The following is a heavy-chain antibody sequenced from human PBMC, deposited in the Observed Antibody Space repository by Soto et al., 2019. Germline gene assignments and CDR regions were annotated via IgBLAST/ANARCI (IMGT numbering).Heavy chain of an antibody. CDR1: GFTFSSYA. CDR3: ARELYVWGSYRPGALDY. V-gene: IGHV3-30-3*01. CDR2: ISYDGSNK. Sequence: LRLSCAASGFTFSSYAMHWVRQAPGKGLEWVAVISYDGSNKYYADSVKGRFTISRDNSKNTLYLQMNSLRAEDTAVYYCARELYVWGSYRPGALDYWGQGTLVTVSS. J-gene: IGHJ4*02. D-gene: IGHD3-16*02.